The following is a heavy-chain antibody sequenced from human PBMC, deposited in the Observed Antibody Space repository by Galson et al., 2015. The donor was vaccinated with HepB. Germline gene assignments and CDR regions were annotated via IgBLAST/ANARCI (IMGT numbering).Heavy chain of an antibody. Sequence: LSLTCTVSGGSISSSSYYWGWIRQPPGKGLEWIGSIYYSGSTYYNPSLKSRVTISVDTSKNQFSLKLSSVTAADTAVYYCARDGPLLWFGEFASRNYFDYWGQGTLVTVSS. CDR3: ARDGPLLWFGEFASRNYFDY. D-gene: IGHD3-10*01. V-gene: IGHV4-39*07. CDR2: IYYSGST. J-gene: IGHJ4*02. CDR1: GGSISSSSYY.